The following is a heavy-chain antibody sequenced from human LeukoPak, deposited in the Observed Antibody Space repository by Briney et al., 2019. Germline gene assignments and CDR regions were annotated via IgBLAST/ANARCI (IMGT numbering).Heavy chain of an antibody. CDR1: GGSISSSSYY. Sequence: SETLSLTCTVSGGSISSSSYYWAWVRQPLGKGLEWIGYIYYSGSTNYNPSLKSRVTISVDTSKNQFSLKLSSVTAADTAVYYCARARSGLDYWGQGTLVTVSS. V-gene: IGHV4-61*05. CDR2: IYYSGST. J-gene: IGHJ4*02. CDR3: ARARSGLDY. D-gene: IGHD3-3*01.